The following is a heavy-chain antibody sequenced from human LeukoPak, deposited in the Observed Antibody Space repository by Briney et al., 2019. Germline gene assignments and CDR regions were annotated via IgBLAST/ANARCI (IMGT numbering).Heavy chain of an antibody. V-gene: IGHV4-39*07. CDR2: FPSGGSA. Sequence: SETLSLTCIVPGGSISSSSYYWAWIRQSPRKGLEWIGTFPSGGSAYYNPSLTSRVSISKDTSDNQFSLRLYSVTAADTAVYYCARKQTGTMYDVWGQGTQVTVSS. D-gene: IGHD1-7*01. CDR3: ARKQTGTMYDV. J-gene: IGHJ4*02. CDR1: GGSISSSSYY.